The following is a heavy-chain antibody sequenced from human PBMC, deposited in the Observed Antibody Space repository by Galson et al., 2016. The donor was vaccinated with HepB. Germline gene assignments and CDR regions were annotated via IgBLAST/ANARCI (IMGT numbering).Heavy chain of an antibody. CDR1: GFTFSNYA. CDR3: AKDLAYTISYPGDV. D-gene: IGHD3-16*01. CDR2: ISGSGDDS. V-gene: IGHV3-23*01. Sequence: SLRLSCAASGFTFSNYAMSWVRQAPGKGLSWVSAISGSGDDSYVADSVKGRFTISRDNSRNTLYLQMSSLRAEDTAVYYCAKDLAYTISYPGDVWGQGTTVTVSS. J-gene: IGHJ6*02.